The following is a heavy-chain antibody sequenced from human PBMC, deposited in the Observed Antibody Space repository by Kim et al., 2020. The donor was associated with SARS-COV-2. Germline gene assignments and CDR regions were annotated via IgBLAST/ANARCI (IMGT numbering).Heavy chain of an antibody. Sequence: ASVKVSCKASGYTFTSYYMHWVRQAPGQGLEWMGIINPSGGSTSYAQKFQGRVTMTRDTSTSTVYMELSSLRSEDTAVYYCARSGTPTPNRLSSHSRRGGVYYFDYWGQGTLVTVSS. J-gene: IGHJ4*02. CDR2: INPSGGST. V-gene: IGHV1-46*01. CDR1: GYTFTSYY. CDR3: ARSGTPTPNRLSSHSRRGGVYYFDY. D-gene: IGHD3-10*01.